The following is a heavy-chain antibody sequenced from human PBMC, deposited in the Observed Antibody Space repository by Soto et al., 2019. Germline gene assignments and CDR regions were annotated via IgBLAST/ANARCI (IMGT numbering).Heavy chain of an antibody. V-gene: IGHV1-69*12. CDR1: GGSLSNFG. Sequence: QVQLVQSGAEVKKPGSSVKVSCTASGGSLSNFGISWVRQAPGQGLEWMGAIIPVFGTPNYAQKFQDRVTIKADEVSTRVSREVSSLTSEETAVDFWAGGDADKIVVTTSYAMDVWGQGTTVTVSS. CDR2: IIPVFGTP. J-gene: IGHJ6*02. D-gene: IGHD4-17*01. CDR3: AGGDADKIVVTTSYAMDV.